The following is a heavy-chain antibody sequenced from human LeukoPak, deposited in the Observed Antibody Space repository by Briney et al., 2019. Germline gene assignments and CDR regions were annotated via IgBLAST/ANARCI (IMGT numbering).Heavy chain of an antibody. J-gene: IGHJ6*03. D-gene: IGHD6-13*01. Sequence: SLRLSCAASGFTFSSYEINWVRQAPGKGLEWVGFIRSKAYGGTTEYAASVKGRFTISRDDSKSIAYLQMNSLKTEDTAVYYCTRDIASSASSSWYSRLYYYYYMDVWGKGTTVTTSS. CDR2: IRSKAYGGTT. V-gene: IGHV3-49*04. CDR3: TRDIASSASSSWYSRLYYYYYMDV. CDR1: GFTFSSYE.